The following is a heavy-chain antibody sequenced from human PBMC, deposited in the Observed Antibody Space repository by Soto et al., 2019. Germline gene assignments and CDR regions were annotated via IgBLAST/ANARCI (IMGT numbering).Heavy chain of an antibody. CDR3: ARGGPYQLLSDFDY. V-gene: IGHV3-64*01. J-gene: IGHJ4*02. Sequence: EVQLVESGGILVQPGESLRLSCVASGFSFSNYAMHWVRQAPGKGREFVSAISNNGGSTYYANSVKGRFTISRDNSKNTLYLQMGSLRTDDMAVYYCARGGPYQLLSDFDYWGQGTLVTVSS. CDR2: ISNNGGST. D-gene: IGHD2-2*01. CDR1: GFSFSNYA.